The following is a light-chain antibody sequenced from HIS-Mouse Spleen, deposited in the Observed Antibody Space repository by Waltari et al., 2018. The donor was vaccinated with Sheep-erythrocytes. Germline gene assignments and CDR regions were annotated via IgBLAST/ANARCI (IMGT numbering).Light chain of an antibody. CDR2: AAS. Sequence: DIQMTQSPSSLSAPVGDRVTITCRASQSISSYLNWYQQKPGKAPKLLIYAASSLKSGVPSRFSGSGSGTDFTLTISSLQPEDFATYYCQQSYSTPYTFGQGTKLEIK. CDR3: QQSYSTPYT. J-gene: IGKJ2*01. CDR1: QSISSY. V-gene: IGKV1-39*01.